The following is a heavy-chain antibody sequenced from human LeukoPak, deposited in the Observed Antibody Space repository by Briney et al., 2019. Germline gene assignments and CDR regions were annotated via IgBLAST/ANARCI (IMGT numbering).Heavy chain of an antibody. CDR1: ASRFSSYG. D-gene: IGHD2-15*01. CDR2: ISAYNGNI. J-gene: IGHJ4*02. Sequence: ASVKVSCKASASRFSSYGNSWVRQAPGQGLEWMGWISAYNGNIKYAQKFQGRVTMTTDTSTSTAYMELRSLRSDNTAMYFCARDDLDCSGGTCYPDDFWGQGTLVTVSS. V-gene: IGHV1-18*01. CDR3: ARDDLDCSGGTCYPDDF.